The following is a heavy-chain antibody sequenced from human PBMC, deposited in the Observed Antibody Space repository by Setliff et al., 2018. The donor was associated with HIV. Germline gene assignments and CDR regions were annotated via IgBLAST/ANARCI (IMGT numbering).Heavy chain of an antibody. D-gene: IGHD5-18*01. V-gene: IGHV3-11*01. CDR1: GFTFSDYY. CDR3: ARPDTAMVLPRRGYYFDY. J-gene: IGHJ4*02. CDR2: ISSSGSTI. Sequence: GGSLRLSCAASGFTFSDYYMSWIRQAPGKGLEWVSYISSSGSTIYYADSVKGRFTISRDNAKNSLYLQMNSLRAEDTAVYYCARPDTAMVLPRRGYYFDYWGQGTLVTVSS.